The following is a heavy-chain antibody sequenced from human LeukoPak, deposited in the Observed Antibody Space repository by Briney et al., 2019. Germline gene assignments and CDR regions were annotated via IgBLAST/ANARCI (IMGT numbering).Heavy chain of an antibody. CDR3: ARGRGTRIRGPWNY. Sequence: PSETLSPTCAVYGGSFSGYYWSWIRQPPGKGLEWIGEINHSGSTNYNPSLKSRVTISVDTSKNQFSLKLSSVTAADTAVYYCARGRGTRIRGPWNYWGQGTLVTVSS. D-gene: IGHD1-1*01. CDR2: INHSGST. CDR1: GGSFSGYY. J-gene: IGHJ4*02. V-gene: IGHV4-34*01.